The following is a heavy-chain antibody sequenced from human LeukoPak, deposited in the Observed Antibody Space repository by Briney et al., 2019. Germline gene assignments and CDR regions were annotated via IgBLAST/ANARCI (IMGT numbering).Heavy chain of an antibody. CDR3: ARDGEYDFWSGYTNSYFDY. CDR2: IYTSGST. J-gene: IGHJ4*02. D-gene: IGHD3-3*01. V-gene: IGHV4-4*07. CDR1: GGSISSYC. Sequence: SETLSLTCTVSGGSISSYCWSWIRQPAGKGLEWIGRIYTSGSTNYNPSLKSRVTMSVDTSKNQFSLKLSSVTAADTAVYYCARDGEYDFWSGYTNSYFDYWGQGTLVTVSS.